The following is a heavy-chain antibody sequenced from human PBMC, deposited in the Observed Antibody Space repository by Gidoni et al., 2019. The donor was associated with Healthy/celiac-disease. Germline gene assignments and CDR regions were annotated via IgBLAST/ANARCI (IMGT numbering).Heavy chain of an antibody. Sequence: QLQLVQSGAEVKKPGSSVTVSRKASGGTLSSDAISWVRQAPGQGREWMRGIIPIFGTANYAQKFQCRVTITADKSTSTAYKELSSLSSEDTAVYYCASAQAYSSSWYPHWGQGTLVTVSS. J-gene: IGHJ4*02. CDR1: GGTLSSDA. V-gene: IGHV1-69*06. D-gene: IGHD6-13*01. CDR2: IIPIFGTA. CDR3: ASAQAYSSSWYPH.